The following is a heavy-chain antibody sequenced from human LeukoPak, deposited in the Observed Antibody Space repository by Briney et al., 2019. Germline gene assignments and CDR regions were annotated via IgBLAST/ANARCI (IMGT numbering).Heavy chain of an antibody. CDR1: GYSFTRYG. V-gene: IGHV1-18*01. D-gene: IGHD3-22*01. Sequence: ASVKVSCKASGYSFTRYGISWVRQAPGQGLEWMGLISAYNGNTNYAQKFQGRVTMTTDTSTSTAYMELGSLRSDDTAVYYCAXPVDSFGXXXXXTIXXXDXWGQGTLITVSS. J-gene: IGHJ4*02. CDR3: AXPVDSFGXXXXXTIXXXDX. CDR2: ISAYNGNT.